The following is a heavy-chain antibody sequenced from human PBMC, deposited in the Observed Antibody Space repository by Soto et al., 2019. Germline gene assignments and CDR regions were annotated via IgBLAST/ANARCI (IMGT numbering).Heavy chain of an antibody. D-gene: IGHD3-16*01. V-gene: IGHV1-18*01. CDR3: ARVQRSSYDYIWGSYAPDAFDI. CDR2: ISAYNGNT. Sequence: GASVKVSCKASGYTFTSYGSSWVRQAPGQGLEWMGWISAYNGNTNYAQKLQGRVTMTTDTSTSTAYMELRSLRSDDTAVYYCARVQRSSYDYIWGSYAPDAFDIWGQGTMVTVSS. J-gene: IGHJ3*02. CDR1: GYTFTSYG.